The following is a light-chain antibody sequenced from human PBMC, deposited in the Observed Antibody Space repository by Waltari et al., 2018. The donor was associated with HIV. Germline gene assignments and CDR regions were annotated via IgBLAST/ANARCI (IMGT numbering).Light chain of an antibody. V-gene: IGKV3-15*01. CDR2: GAS. CDR1: QPVGLN. CDR3: QQYDVWPLT. J-gene: IGKJ4*01. Sequence: LTQPPSTLSGSPGLQGPLSCRASQPVGLNLAWYQQRPGQPPKLLVYGASIRASGVSSRFSGSGSGTEFTLTITSVRSEDFAMYFCQQYDVWPLTFGGGTNVDLK.